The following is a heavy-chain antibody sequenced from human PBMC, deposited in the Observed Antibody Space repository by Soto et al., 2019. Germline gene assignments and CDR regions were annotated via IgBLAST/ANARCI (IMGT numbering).Heavy chain of an antibody. CDR2: ISYDGSNK. V-gene: IGHV3-30*18. D-gene: IGHD5-18*01. CDR1: GFTFSSYG. J-gene: IGHJ4*02. Sequence: GGSLRLSCAASGFTFSSYGMHWVRQAPGKGLEWVAVISYDGSNKYYADSVKGRFTISRDNSKNTLYLQMNSLRAEDTAVYYCAKGAWLHVYWGQGTLVTVSS. CDR3: AKGAWLHVY.